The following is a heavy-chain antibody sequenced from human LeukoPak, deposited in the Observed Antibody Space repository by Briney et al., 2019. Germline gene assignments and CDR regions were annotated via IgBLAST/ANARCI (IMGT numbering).Heavy chain of an antibody. V-gene: IGHV3-30*04. CDR3: ARGYRPYNSACLFAS. J-gene: IGHJ4*02. CDR1: GVTFSTYT. Sequence: GGSLRLSCAASGVTFSTYTMHWVRQAPGKGLEWVAVISYDGSYTYYAESVRGRFTFSRDNSKNTLYLQMNSLKPEDTAVYYCARGYRPYNSACLFASWGQGTLVTVSS. CDR2: ISYDGSYT. D-gene: IGHD6-25*01.